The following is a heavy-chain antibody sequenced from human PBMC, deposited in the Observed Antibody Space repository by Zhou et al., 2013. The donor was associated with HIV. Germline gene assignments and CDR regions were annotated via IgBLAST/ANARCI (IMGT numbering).Heavy chain of an antibody. Sequence: QVQLVQSGAEVKKPGSSVKVSCKASGGTFSSYAISWVRQAPGQGLEWMGRIIPILGIANYAQKFQGRVTITADKSTSTAYMELSSLRSEDTAVYYCARDDLSSSRFDYWGQGTLVTVSS. J-gene: IGHJ4*02. V-gene: IGHV1-69*04. CDR3: ARDDLSSSRFDY. CDR2: IIPILGIA. CDR1: GGTFSSYA. D-gene: IGHD6-6*01.